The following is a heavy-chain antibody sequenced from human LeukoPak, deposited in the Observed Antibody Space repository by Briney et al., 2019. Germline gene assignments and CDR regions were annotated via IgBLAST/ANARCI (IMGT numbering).Heavy chain of an antibody. J-gene: IGHJ6*03. D-gene: IGHD3-10*01. CDR3: ARGRYGSGSRYYMDV. CDR1: GYTFTSYD. V-gene: IGHV1-8*01. CDR2: MNPNSGNT. Sequence: ASVKVSCKASGYTFTSYDINWVRQATGQGLEWMGWMNPNSGNTGYAQKFQGRVAMTRNTSISTAYMELSSLRSEDTAVYYCARGRYGSGSRYYMDVWGKGTTVTISS.